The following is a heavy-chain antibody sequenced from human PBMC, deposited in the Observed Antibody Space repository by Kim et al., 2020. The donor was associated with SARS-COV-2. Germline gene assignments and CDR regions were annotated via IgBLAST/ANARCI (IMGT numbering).Heavy chain of an antibody. CDR3: AKDRDYDSSGYYRHGMDV. D-gene: IGHD3-22*01. J-gene: IGHJ6*02. V-gene: IGHV3-9*01. CDR1: GFTFDDYA. Sequence: SLRLSCAASGFTFDDYAMHWVRQAPGKGLEWVSGISWDSGSIGYADSVKGRFTISRDNAKNSLYLQMNSLRAEDTALYYCAKDRDYDSSGYYRHGMDVWGQGTTVTVSS. CDR2: ISWDSGSI.